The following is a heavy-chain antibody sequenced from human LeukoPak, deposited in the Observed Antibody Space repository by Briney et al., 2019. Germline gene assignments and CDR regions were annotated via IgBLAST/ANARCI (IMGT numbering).Heavy chain of an antibody. Sequence: ASVKVSCKASGYTFTSYYMHWVRQAPGQGLEWMGIINPSGGSTSYAQKFQGRVTMTRDMSASTVYMALSSLRSEDTAVYYCARAGGYCSSTSCYAYEGVDYWGQGTLVTVSS. V-gene: IGHV1-46*01. D-gene: IGHD2-2*01. CDR1: GYTFTSYY. J-gene: IGHJ4*02. CDR3: ARAGGYCSSTSCYAYEGVDY. CDR2: INPSGGST.